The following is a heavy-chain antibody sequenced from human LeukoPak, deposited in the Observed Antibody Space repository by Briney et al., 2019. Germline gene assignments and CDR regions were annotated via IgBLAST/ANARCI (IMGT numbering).Heavy chain of an antibody. Sequence: GGSLRLSCAASGFTFSSYAMSWVRQAPGKGLEWVSAISGSGGSTYYADSVKGRFTISRDNSKNTLYLQMNSLRAEDTALYYCAKDMGYYYDSSAFDIWGQGTMVTVSS. J-gene: IGHJ3*02. CDR3: AKDMGYYYDSSAFDI. CDR1: GFTFSSYA. V-gene: IGHV3-23*01. CDR2: ISGSGGST. D-gene: IGHD3-22*01.